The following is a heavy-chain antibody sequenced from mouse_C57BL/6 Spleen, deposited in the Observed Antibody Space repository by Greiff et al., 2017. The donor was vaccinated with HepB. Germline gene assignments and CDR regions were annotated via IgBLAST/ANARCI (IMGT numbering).Heavy chain of an antibody. Sequence: QVQLQQPGAELVKPGASVKLSCKASGYNFTSYWMHWVKQRPGRGLEWIGRIDPNSGGTKYNEKLKSKATLTVDKPTRTAYMQLSRLTSEDSAVYYSAREVYDAYQALFDYWGQGTSLTVSS. CDR1: GYNFTSYW. CDR2: IDPNSGGT. CDR3: AREVYDAYQALFDY. D-gene: IGHD2-3*01. V-gene: IGHV1-72*01. J-gene: IGHJ2*02.